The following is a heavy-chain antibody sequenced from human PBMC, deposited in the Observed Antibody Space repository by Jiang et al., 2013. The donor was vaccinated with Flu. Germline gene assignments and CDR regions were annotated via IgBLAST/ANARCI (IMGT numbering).Heavy chain of an antibody. CDR2: IKSKTDGGTT. V-gene: IGHV3-15*07. J-gene: IGHJ4*02. CDR3: FRGYYYDSSTYYYEIY. Sequence: VQLLESGGGLVKPGGSLRLSCAASGFTFSNAWMNWVRQAPGKGPEWVGRIKSKTDGGTTDSAAPVKGRFTISRDDSKNTLYLQMNSLKTEDTGVYYCFRGYYYDSSTYYYEIYWGQGTLVTVSS. CDR1: GFTFSNAW. D-gene: IGHD3-22*01.